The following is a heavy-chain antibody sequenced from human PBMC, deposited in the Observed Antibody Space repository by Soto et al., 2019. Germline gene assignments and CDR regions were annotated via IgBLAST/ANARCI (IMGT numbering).Heavy chain of an antibody. Sequence: PGGSLRLSCAASGFTFSSYGMHWVRQAPGKGLEWVAVISYDGSNKYYADSVKGRFTISRDNSKNTLYLQMNSLRAEDTAVYYCARPHAPSVSYGDPYFDYWGQGTLVTVSS. CDR2: ISYDGSNK. D-gene: IGHD4-17*01. CDR3: ARPHAPSVSYGDPYFDY. J-gene: IGHJ4*02. V-gene: IGHV3-30*03. CDR1: GFTFSSYG.